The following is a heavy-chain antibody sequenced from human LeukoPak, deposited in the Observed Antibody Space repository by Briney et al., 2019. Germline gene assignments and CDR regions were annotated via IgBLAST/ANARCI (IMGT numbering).Heavy chain of an antibody. D-gene: IGHD6-6*01. CDR1: GGTFSSYA. J-gene: IGHJ5*02. CDR3: AREEIEYSSSSPWFDP. CDR2: IIPIFGTA. V-gene: IGHV1-69*01. Sequence: VASVKVPCKASGGTFSSYAISWVRQAPGQGLEWMGGIIPIFGTANYAQKFQGRVTITADESTSTAYMELSSLRSEDTAVYYCAREEIEYSSSSPWFDPWGQGTLVTVSS.